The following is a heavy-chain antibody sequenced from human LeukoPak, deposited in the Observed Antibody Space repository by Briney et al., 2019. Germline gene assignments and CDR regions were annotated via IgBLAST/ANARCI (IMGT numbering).Heavy chain of an antibody. CDR3: AKGIAAAGGH. CDR1: GFTFSSYA. V-gene: IGHV3-23*01. CDR2: ISGSGGST. D-gene: IGHD6-13*01. J-gene: IGHJ3*01. Sequence: GGPLRLSCAASGFTFSSYAMSWLRQAPGKGLEWVSAISGSGGSTYYADSVKGRFTISRDNSKNTLYLQMNSLRAEDTAVYYCAKGIAAAGGHWGQGTMVTVSS.